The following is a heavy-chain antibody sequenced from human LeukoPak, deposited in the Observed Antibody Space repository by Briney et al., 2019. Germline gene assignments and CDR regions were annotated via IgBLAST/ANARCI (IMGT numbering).Heavy chain of an antibody. Sequence: SETLSLTCTVSGGSISSGDYYWSWIRQPPGKGLEWIGYIYYSGSTYYNPSLKSRVTISVDTSKNQFSLKLSSVTAADTAVYYCARHDIAVAGEPPYYYYYGMDVWGQGTTVTVSS. CDR3: ARHDIAVAGEPPYYYYYGMDV. CDR2: IYYSGST. D-gene: IGHD6-19*01. J-gene: IGHJ6*02. V-gene: IGHV4-30-4*01. CDR1: GGSISSGDYY.